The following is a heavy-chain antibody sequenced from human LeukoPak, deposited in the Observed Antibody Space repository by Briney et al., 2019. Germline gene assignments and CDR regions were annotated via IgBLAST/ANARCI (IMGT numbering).Heavy chain of an antibody. J-gene: IGHJ5*02. Sequence: PGRCISLSCAAAAVSLSVASMSWVSQAPGKWLGWVGRAKEKTDGGTTDYAAPVRGRFTISRDDSKNTLYLQMNSLKIEDTAVYYCSTANKGYFSWGQGTLVTVSS. CDR2: AKEKTDGGTT. CDR3: STANKGYFS. CDR1: AVSLSVAS. V-gene: IGHV3-15*01. D-gene: IGHD1-26*01.